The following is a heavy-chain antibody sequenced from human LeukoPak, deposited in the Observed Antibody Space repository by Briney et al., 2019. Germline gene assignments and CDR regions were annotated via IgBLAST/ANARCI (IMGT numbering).Heavy chain of an antibody. CDR2: IYPGDSDT. V-gene: IGHV5-51*01. CDR3: ARLRTYGDYALNY. J-gene: IGHJ4*02. Sequence: HGESLKISCKGSGYTFTTYWIGWVRQMPGKGLEWMGMIYPGDSDTRYSPSFQGQVAISADKSISTAYLQWSSLKASDSAMYYCARLRTYGDYALNYWGQGTLVTVSS. CDR1: GYTFTTYW. D-gene: IGHD4-17*01.